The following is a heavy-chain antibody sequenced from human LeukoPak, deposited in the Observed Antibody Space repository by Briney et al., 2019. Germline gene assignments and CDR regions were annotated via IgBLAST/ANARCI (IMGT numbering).Heavy chain of an antibody. CDR2: MNPNSGNT. J-gene: IGHJ4*02. CDR1: GYTFTSYY. V-gene: IGHV1-8*02. CDR3: ARGYLRDGYNK. Sequence: ASVKVSCKASGYTFTSYYMHWVRQATGQGLEWMGWMNPNSGNTGYAQKFQGRVTMTRNTSISTAYMELSSLRSEDTAVYYCARGYLRDGYNKWGQGTLVTVSS. D-gene: IGHD5-12*01.